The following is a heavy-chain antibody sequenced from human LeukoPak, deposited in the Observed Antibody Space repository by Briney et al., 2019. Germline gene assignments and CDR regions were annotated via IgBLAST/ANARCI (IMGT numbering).Heavy chain of an antibody. CDR3: AESAAGTWLHY. V-gene: IGHV3-30-3*01. CDR1: GFTFSSYV. D-gene: IGHD6-13*01. Sequence: GGSLRLSCAASGFTFSSYVMHWVHQAPGKGLEWVAVISYDGSNKYYADSVKGRFTISRDNSKNTLYLQMNSLRAEDTAVYYCAESAAGTWLHYWGQGTLVTVSS. J-gene: IGHJ4*02. CDR2: ISYDGSNK.